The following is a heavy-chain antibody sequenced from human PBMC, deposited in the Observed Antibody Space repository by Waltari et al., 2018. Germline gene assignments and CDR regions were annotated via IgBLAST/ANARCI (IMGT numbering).Heavy chain of an antibody. J-gene: IGHJ1*01. CDR3: ARGDCRSTSCYSLES. Sequence: QVHLVESGGGVVQSGKSLRLSCAASGFTIKDFAMHWVRQAPGQGLDWVSVISSDGTNKYYADSVKGRFIISRDNSGSTLYLQMNSLRPQDTAIYYCARGDCRSTSCYSLESWGHGTLVTVS. V-gene: IGHV3-30*01. CDR2: ISSDGTNK. CDR1: GFTIKDFA. D-gene: IGHD2-2*01.